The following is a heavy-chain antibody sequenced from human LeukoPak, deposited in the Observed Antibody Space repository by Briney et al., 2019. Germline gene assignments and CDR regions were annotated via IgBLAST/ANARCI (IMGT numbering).Heavy chain of an antibody. D-gene: IGHD1-1*01. J-gene: IGHJ3*02. V-gene: IGHV1-69*13. CDR1: GGAFSSEA. CDR2: IIPIFGTA. Sequence: SVKVSCKAFGGAFSSEAISWVRQAPGQGLEWMGGIIPIFGTANYAQKFQGRVTITADESTSTAYMELSSLRSEDTAVYYCAAQRGDAFDIWGQGTMVTVSS. CDR3: AAQRGDAFDI.